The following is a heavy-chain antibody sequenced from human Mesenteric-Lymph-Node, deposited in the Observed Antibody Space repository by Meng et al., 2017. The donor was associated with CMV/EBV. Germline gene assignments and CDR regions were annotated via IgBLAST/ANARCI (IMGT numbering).Heavy chain of an antibody. CDR3: ARGYFGELLFFFDY. D-gene: IGHD3-10*01. J-gene: IGHJ4*02. CDR2: INAGNGNT. V-gene: IGHV1-3*01. CDR1: GYTFTSYA. Sequence: KASGYTFTSYAMHWVRQAPGQRLEWMGWINAGNGNTKYSQKFQGRVTITRDTSASTAYMELSSLRSEDTAVYYCARGYFGELLFFFDYWGQGTLVTVSS.